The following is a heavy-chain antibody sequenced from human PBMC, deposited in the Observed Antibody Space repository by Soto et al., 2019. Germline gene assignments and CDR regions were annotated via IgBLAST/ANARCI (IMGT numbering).Heavy chain of an antibody. CDR2: ISGSGGST. Sequence: GGSLRLSCAASGFTFSSYAMSWVRQAPGKGLEWVSAISGSGGSTYYADSVKGRFTISRDNSKNTLYLQMNSLRAEDTAVYYCAKAAPLAHCGGDCYYWYFDLWGRGTLVTVSS. CDR3: AKAAPLAHCGGDCYYWYFDL. D-gene: IGHD2-21*02. CDR1: GFTFSSYA. V-gene: IGHV3-23*01. J-gene: IGHJ2*01.